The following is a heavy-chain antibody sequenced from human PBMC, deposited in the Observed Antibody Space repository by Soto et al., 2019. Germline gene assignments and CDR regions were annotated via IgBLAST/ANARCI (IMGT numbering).Heavy chain of an antibody. CDR2: ISGSGIST. J-gene: IGHJ2*01. CDR3: AKEPVGPDWYFDL. Sequence: DVQLLESGGGLVQPGGSLRLSCAASGFTFRSYAMSWVRQAPGKGLEWVSGISGSGISTHYADSVNGRFTVSRDNSKNTLYLQMNSLRAEYTAVYNCAKEPVGPDWYFDLWGRGTLVTVSS. CDR1: GFTFRSYA. V-gene: IGHV3-23*01.